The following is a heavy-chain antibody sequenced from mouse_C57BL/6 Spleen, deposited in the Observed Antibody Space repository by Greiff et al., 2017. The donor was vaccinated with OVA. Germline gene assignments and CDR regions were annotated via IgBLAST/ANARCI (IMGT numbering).Heavy chain of an antibody. V-gene: IGHV1-69*01. CDR2: IDPSDSYT. CDR1: GYTFTSYW. CDR3: ARKGLPLAMDY. Sequence: VQLQQPGAELVMPGASVKLSCKASGYTFTSYWMPWVKQRPGQGLEWIGEIDPSDSYTNYNQKFKGKSTLTVDKSSSTAYMQLSSLTSEDSAVYYCARKGLPLAMDYWGQGTSVTVSS. D-gene: IGHD3-3*01. J-gene: IGHJ4*01.